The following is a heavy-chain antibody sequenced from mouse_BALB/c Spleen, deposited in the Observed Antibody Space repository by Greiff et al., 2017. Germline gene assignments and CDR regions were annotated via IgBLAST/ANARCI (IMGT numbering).Heavy chain of an antibody. V-gene: IGHV14-4*02. CDR1: GFNIKDYY. J-gene: IGHJ2*01. CDR2: IDPENGDT. Sequence: VQLQQSGAELVRPGALVKLSCKASGFNIKDYYMHWVKQRPEQGLEWIGWIDPENGDTEYAPKFQGKATMTADTSSNTAYLQLSSLTSEDTAVYYCNAAYYGNFFDYWGQGTTLTVSS. D-gene: IGHD2-10*01. CDR3: NAAYYGNFFDY.